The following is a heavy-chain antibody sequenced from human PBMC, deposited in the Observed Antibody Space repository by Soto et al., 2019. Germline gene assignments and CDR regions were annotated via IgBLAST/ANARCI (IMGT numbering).Heavy chain of an antibody. J-gene: IGHJ6*03. D-gene: IGHD6-6*01. CDR1: GYTFTSYG. V-gene: IGHV1-18*01. CDR3: AREYSSSSVYYYYYMDV. Sequence: ASVKVSCKASGYTFTSYGISWVRQAPGQGLEWMGWISAYNGNTNYAQKLQGRVTMTTDTSTSTAYMELRSLRSDDTAVYYCAREYSSSSVYYYYYMDVWGKGTTVTVSS. CDR2: ISAYNGNT.